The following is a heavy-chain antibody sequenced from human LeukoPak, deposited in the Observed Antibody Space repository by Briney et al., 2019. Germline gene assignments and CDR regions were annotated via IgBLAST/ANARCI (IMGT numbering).Heavy chain of an antibody. CDR2: IYYSGST. V-gene: IGHV4-39*01. CDR1: GGSISSYY. Sequence: SETLSLTCTVSGGSISSYYWSWIRQPPGKGLEWIGSIYYSGSTYYNPSLKSRVTISVDTSKNQFSLKLSSVTAADTAVYYCARHDVYCSGGSCSYDYWGQGTLVTVSS. CDR3: ARHDVYCSGGSCSYDY. D-gene: IGHD2-15*01. J-gene: IGHJ4*02.